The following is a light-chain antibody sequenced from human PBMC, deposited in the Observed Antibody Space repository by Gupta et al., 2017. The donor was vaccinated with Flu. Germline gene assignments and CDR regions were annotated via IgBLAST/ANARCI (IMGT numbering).Light chain of an antibody. CDR1: RTVSYSLNSKNY. J-gene: IGKJ4*01. CDR3: QQCLDALS. Sequence: ILLTHPPPSLAVSLAETASINCKSSRTVSYSLNSKNYLAWYQQKPGQPPKLLIHSASIRASGVPDRFSGRGSGTDFTLTSSSLQADDVAVYYWQQCLDALSFGWGTKVEIK. CDR2: SAS. V-gene: IGKV4-1*01.